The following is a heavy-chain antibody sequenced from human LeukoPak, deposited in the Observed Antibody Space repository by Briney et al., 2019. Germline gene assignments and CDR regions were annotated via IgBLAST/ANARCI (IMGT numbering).Heavy chain of an antibody. J-gene: IGHJ5*02. D-gene: IGHD6-19*01. CDR3: ARHAAVAGTGFDP. CDR1: GGSISSYY. Sequence: YPSETLSLTCTVSGGSISSYYWSWIRQPPGKGLEWIGYIYYSGSTNYNPSLKSRVTISVDTSKNQFSLKLSSVTAADTAVYYCARHAAVAGTGFDPWGQGTLVTVSS. CDR2: IYYSGST. V-gene: IGHV4-59*08.